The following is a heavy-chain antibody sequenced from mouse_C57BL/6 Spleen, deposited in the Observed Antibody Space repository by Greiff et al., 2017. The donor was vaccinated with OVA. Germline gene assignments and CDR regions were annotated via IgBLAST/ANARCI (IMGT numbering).Heavy chain of an antibody. CDR1: GFTFSSYT. Sequence: VQLKESGGGLVKPGGSLTLSCAASGFTFSSYTMSWVRQTPEKRLEWVATISGGGGNTYYPDSVKCRFTISRDNDKNTLYLQMSSLRSENTALYYCARQYYYGSSFDYWGQGTTLTVSS. V-gene: IGHV5-9*01. J-gene: IGHJ2*01. CDR3: ARQYYYGSSFDY. CDR2: ISGGGGNT. D-gene: IGHD1-1*01.